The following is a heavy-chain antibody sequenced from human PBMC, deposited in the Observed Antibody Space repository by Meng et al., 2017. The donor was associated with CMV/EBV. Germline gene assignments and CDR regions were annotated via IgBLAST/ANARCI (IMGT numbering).Heavy chain of an antibody. CDR2: IYGGGST. J-gene: IGHJ4*02. V-gene: IGHV3-66*02. CDR3: ARASRFGGYYPPFFDY. Sequence: SGFSGCSTYSSGVRQAPGKGLGWVSVIYGGGSTYYAESVQGRFTSSRDNSKNTLYRQMNSLRAEDTAVYYCARASRFGGYYPPFFDYWGQGTLVTVSS. CDR1: GFSGCSTY. D-gene: IGHD3-22*01.